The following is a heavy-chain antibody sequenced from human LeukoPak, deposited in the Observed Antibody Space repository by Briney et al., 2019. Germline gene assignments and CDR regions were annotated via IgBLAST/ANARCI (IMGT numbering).Heavy chain of an antibody. V-gene: IGHV3-11*01. CDR3: ARELTGSRWQFDY. J-gene: IGHJ4*02. D-gene: IGHD6-13*01. Sequence: GGPLRLSCAASGFTFSDYYMSWVRQAPGKGLEWVSYISRGGSTIYYADSVKGRFTISRDNAENSLYLQLNSLRAEDTAVYYCARELTGSRWQFDYWGQGTLVTVSS. CDR1: GFTFSDYY. CDR2: ISRGGSTI.